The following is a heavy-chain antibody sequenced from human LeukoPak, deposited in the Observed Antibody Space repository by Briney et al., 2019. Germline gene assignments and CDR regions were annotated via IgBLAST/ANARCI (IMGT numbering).Heavy chain of an antibody. J-gene: IGHJ4*02. Sequence: SVKVSCKASGGTFSSYDISWVRQAPGQGLEWMGRIIPIFGTANYAQKFQGRVTITTDESTSTAYMELSSLRSEDTAVYYCARGPMTGYYKLLDYWGQGTLVTVSS. D-gene: IGHD3-9*01. CDR2: IIPIFGTA. CDR3: ARGPMTGYYKLLDY. CDR1: GGTFSSYD. V-gene: IGHV1-69*05.